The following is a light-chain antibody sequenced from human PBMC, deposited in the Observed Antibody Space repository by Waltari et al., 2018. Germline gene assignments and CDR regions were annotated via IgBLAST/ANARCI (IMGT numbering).Light chain of an antibody. CDR2: LGS. J-gene: IGKJ4*01. CDR1: QNLLHSNGFNY. Sequence: DNVMTQSPLSLPVTPGEPASFSCRSSQNLLHSNGFNYLDWYLQKPGQSAQLLIYLGSNRATEVPDRFSGRGSGTDFTLKISRGEAEYVGVYYCMQALQTPSTFGGGTKVEIK. CDR3: MQALQTPST. V-gene: IGKV2-28*01.